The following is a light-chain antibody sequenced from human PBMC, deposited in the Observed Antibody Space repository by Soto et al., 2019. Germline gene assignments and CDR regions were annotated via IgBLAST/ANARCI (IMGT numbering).Light chain of an antibody. J-gene: IGKJ1*01. Sequence: EIVLTQSPGTLSLSPGERATLSCRASQSVINSYLAWYQHKAGQAPRRLIYGASSRATGIPDKFSGSGSGTXFTLTISILEPEDFAVYYCQQYGISPWTFGQGTKVEIK. CDR1: QSVINSY. CDR2: GAS. CDR3: QQYGISPWT. V-gene: IGKV3-20*01.